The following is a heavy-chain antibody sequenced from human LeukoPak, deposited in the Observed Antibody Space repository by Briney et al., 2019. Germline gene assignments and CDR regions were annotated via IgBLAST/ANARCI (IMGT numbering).Heavy chain of an antibody. Sequence: GGSLRLSCAASGFTFSSYAMSWVRQAPGKGLEWVSAISGSGGSTYYADSVKGRFTISRDNSKNTLYLRMNSLRAEDTAVYYCAKGGQDDILISETPYVSWGQGTLVTVSS. V-gene: IGHV3-23*01. CDR1: GFTFSSYA. CDR3: AKGGQDDILISETPYVS. D-gene: IGHD3-9*01. J-gene: IGHJ5*02. CDR2: ISGSGGST.